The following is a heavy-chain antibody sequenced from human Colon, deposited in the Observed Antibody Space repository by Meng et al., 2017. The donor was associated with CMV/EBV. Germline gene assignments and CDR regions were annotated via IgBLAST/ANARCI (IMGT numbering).Heavy chain of an antibody. D-gene: IGHD3-9*01. J-gene: IGHJ4*02. Sequence: GESLKISCAASGFTFSSCAMSWVRQAPGKGLEWVSSISGSGGSTDYADSMKGRFTISRDNSKNTLHLQMNSLRDEDTAMYYCARGSTGYYSLFDYWGQGTLVTVSS. CDR2: ISGSGGST. CDR3: ARGSTGYYSLFDY. V-gene: IGHV3-23*01. CDR1: GFTFSSCA.